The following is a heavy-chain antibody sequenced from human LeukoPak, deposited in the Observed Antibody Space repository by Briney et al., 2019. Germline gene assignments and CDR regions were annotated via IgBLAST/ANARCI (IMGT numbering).Heavy chain of an antibody. CDR3: ARGRIAGKSYFDY. V-gene: IGHV1-8*03. CDR1: GYTFTGYY. CDR2: MNPNSGNT. D-gene: IGHD6-13*01. J-gene: IGHJ4*02. Sequence: GASVKVPCKASGYTFTGYYMHWVRQATGQGLEWMGWMNPNSGNTGYAQKFQGRVTITRNTSISTAYMELSSLRSEDTAVYYCARGRIAGKSYFDYWGQGTLVTVSS.